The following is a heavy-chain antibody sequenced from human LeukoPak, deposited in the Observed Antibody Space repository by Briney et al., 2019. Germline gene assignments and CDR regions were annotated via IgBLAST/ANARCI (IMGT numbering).Heavy chain of an antibody. Sequence: GASVTVSCKASGGTFSSYAISWVRQAPGQGLEWMGGIIPIFGTANYAQKFQGRVTITADKSTSTAYMELSSLRSEDTAVYYCAREVLRGSNNWFDPWGQGTLVTVSS. CDR1: GGTFSSYA. J-gene: IGHJ5*02. CDR2: IIPIFGTA. CDR3: AREVLRGSNNWFDP. V-gene: IGHV1-69*06.